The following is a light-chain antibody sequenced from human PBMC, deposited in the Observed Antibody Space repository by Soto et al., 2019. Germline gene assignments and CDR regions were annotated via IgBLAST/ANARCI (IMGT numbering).Light chain of an antibody. Sequence: QSALTQPPSASGSLGPSITISCTGTSSGIGGQKYVSWYQQLPGSAPKLLIHDVTKRPSGVPDRFSGSKSGNTASLTGSGRQAEDESDYYCRAYVGQVSFGGGTKFAVL. J-gene: IGLJ2*01. CDR1: SSGIGGQKY. V-gene: IGLV2-8*01. CDR3: RAYVGQVS. CDR2: DVT.